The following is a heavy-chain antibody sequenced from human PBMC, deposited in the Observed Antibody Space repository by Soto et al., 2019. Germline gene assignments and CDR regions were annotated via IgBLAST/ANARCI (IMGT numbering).Heavy chain of an antibody. Sequence: QITLKESGPTLVKPTQTLTLTCTFSGFSLSTSGVGVGWIRLPPGKALEWLALIYWDDDKRYSPSRKSRLTITKDTSKNQVVLTMTNMDPVDTATYYCAHTEILRRFDYWGQGTLVTVSS. CDR2: IYWDDDK. D-gene: IGHD1-26*01. V-gene: IGHV2-5*02. CDR3: AHTEILRRFDY. CDR1: GFSLSTSGVG. J-gene: IGHJ4*02.